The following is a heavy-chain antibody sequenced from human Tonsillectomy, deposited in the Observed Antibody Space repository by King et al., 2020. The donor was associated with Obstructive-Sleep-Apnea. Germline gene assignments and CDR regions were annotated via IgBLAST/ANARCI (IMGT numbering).Heavy chain of an antibody. V-gene: IGHV3-48*04. CDR2: ISRGSTTI. Sequence: QLVQSGGGLVQPGGSLRLSCAASGFIFSSYSMHWVRQAPGKGLEWISYISRGSTTIYYADSVKGRFTISRDNAKNSLSLQMNSLRAEDTAVYYCTSTFFGVIMQSERLKNYFGMDVWGQGTTVTVS. CDR1: GFIFSSYS. J-gene: IGHJ6*02. CDR3: TSTFFGVIMQSERLKNYFGMDV. D-gene: IGHD3-3*01.